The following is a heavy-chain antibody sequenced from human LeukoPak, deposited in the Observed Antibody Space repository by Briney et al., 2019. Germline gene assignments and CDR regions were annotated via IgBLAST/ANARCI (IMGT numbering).Heavy chain of an antibody. Sequence: SETLSLTCAVYGGSFSGYYWSWIRQPPGKGLEWIGEINHSGSTNYNPSLKSRVTISVDTSKNQFSLKLSSVTAADTAVYYCARLHYDSSGYYYSSAFDIWGQGTMVTVSS. CDR2: INHSGST. D-gene: IGHD3-22*01. CDR1: GGSFSGYY. CDR3: ARLHYDSSGYYYSSAFDI. V-gene: IGHV4-34*01. J-gene: IGHJ3*02.